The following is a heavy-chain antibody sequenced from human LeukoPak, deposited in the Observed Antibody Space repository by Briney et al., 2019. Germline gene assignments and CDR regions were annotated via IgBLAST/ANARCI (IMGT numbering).Heavy chain of an antibody. CDR2: IYTSGST. CDR1: GGSISSYY. Sequence: SETLSLTRTVSGGSISSYYWSWIRQPAGKGLEWIGRIYTSGSTNYNPSLKSRVTMSVDTSKNQFSLKLSSVTAADTAVYYCARDRGSSGWYLPYYFDYWGQGTLVTVSS. V-gene: IGHV4-4*07. J-gene: IGHJ4*02. D-gene: IGHD6-19*01. CDR3: ARDRGSSGWYLPYYFDY.